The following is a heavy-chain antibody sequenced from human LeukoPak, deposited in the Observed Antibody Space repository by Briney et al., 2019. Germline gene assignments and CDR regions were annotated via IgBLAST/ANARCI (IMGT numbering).Heavy chain of an antibody. CDR3: ARESVASGGFNWFDP. V-gene: IGHV4-34*01. D-gene: IGHD2-21*01. J-gene: IGHJ5*02. Sequence: SETLSLTCAVYGGSFSGYYWSWIRQPPGKGMEWIGEINHSGSTNYNPSLKSRVTISVDTSKNQFSLKLSSVTAADTAVYYCARESVASGGFNWFDPWGQGTLVTVSS. CDR1: GGSFSGYY. CDR2: INHSGST.